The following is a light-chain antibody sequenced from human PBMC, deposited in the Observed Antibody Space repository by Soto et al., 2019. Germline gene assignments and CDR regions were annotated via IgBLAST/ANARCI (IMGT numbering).Light chain of an antibody. V-gene: IGLV2-14*01. Sequence: QAVVTQPASVSGSPGQSITISCTGTRSDVGAYNYVSWYQRHPGKAPKLLIYEVNSRPSGVSNRFSGSKSGNTASLTISGLQAEDEADYYCSSYSSSDSVYVFGSGTKLTVL. J-gene: IGLJ1*01. CDR3: SSYSSSDSVYV. CDR1: RSDVGAYNY. CDR2: EVN.